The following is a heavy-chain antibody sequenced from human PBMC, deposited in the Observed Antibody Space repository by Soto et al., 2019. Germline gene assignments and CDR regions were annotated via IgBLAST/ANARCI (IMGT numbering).Heavy chain of an antibody. CDR2: INPYNGNT. CDR3: AREFGITGGRTYGMDV. D-gene: IGHD1-20*01. Sequence: QVPLVQSGAEVKKPGASVKVSCKASGYTFTSYGINWVRQAPGQGLEWMGWINPYNGNTNYAPKLQGRVTMTTDSSPSTAYLDLTSLRSDDTAVYYCAREFGITGGRTYGMDVWGQGTTVTVSS. J-gene: IGHJ6*02. V-gene: IGHV1-18*04. CDR1: GYTFTSYG.